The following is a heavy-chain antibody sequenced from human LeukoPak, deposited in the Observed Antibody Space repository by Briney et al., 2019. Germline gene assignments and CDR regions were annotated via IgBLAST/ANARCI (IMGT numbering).Heavy chain of an antibody. Sequence: AETLSLTHSLSGLSISTHYWSSIRQPAGKGLECLAPIYTSASTNYNPSLKSRLTISVGKAKIQFSLKLGSVTAADTSVYYWARGSGILYGFDYWGQGTLVTVSS. D-gene: IGHD2-8*01. CDR2: IYTSAST. CDR3: ARGSGILYGFDY. V-gene: IGHV4-4*07. CDR1: GLSISTHY. J-gene: IGHJ4*02.